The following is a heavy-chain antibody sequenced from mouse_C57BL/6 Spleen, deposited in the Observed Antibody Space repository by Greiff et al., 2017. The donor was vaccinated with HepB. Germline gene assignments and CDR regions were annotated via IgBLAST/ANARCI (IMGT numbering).Heavy chain of an antibody. J-gene: IGHJ4*01. V-gene: IGHV1-61*01. D-gene: IGHD1-1*01. CDR2: IYPSDSET. Sequence: QVQLQQPGAELVKPGASVKMSCKASGYTFTSYWVTWVKQRPGQGLEWIGNIYPSDSETHYNQKFKDKATLTVDKSSSTAYMQLSSLTSEDSAVYYCARSYGSVYYAMDYWGQGTSVTVSS. CDR1: GYTFTSYW. CDR3: ARSYGSVYYAMDY.